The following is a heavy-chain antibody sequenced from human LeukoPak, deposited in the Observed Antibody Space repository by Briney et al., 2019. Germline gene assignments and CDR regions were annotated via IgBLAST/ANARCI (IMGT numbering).Heavy chain of an antibody. CDR1: GGSISSGSYY. J-gene: IGHJ4*02. D-gene: IGHD3-22*01. CDR3: ARGRLGGYYDSSGPYYFDY. V-gene: IGHV4-61*02. CDR2: IYTSGST. Sequence: PSETLSLTCTVSGGSISSGSYYWSWIRQPAGKGLEWIGRIYTSGSTNYNPSLKSRVTISVDTSKNQFSLKLSSVTAADTAVYYCARGRLGGYYDSSGPYYFDYWGQGTLVTVSS.